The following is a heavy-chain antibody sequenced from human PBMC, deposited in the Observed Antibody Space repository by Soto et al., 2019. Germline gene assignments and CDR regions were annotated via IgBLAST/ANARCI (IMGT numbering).Heavy chain of an antibody. D-gene: IGHD3-3*02. CDR1: GVTFSSYS. CDR2: ISRSSSTI. J-gene: IGHJ5*02. V-gene: IGHV3-48*01. CDR3: ATKTISAPSGGS. Sequence: EVQLVESGGGLVQPGESLRLSCAASGVTFSSYSMNWVRQAPGKGLEWVSYISRSSSTILYAESVKGRFTISRDNAKNPLYLQMNSLRAEDTAVYYCATKTISAPSGGSWGQGTLVTVSS.